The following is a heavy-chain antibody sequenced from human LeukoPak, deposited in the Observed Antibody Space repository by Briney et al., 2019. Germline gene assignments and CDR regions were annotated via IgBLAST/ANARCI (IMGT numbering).Heavy chain of an antibody. D-gene: IGHD3-3*01. CDR1: GGSISSHY. J-gene: IGHJ4*02. CDR3: ARGLVGFLGTPPRTLDY. Sequence: SETLSLTCTVSGGSISSHYWSWIRQPPGKGLEWIGYIYYSGSTNYNPSLKSRVTTSVDTSKNQFSLKLSSVTAADTAVYYCARGLVGFLGTPPRTLDYWGQGTLVTVSS. CDR2: IYYSGST. V-gene: IGHV4-59*11.